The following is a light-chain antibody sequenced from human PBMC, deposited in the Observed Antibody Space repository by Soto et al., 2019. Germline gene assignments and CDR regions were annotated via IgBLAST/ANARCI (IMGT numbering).Light chain of an antibody. CDR1: SSNIGAGYD. J-gene: IGLJ2*01. Sequence: QLVLTQPPSVSGAPGQRVTISCTGSSSNIGAGYDVHWYQQLPGTAPKLLIYGNSNRPSGVPDRFSGSKSGTSASLAITGLQAEDEADYYCQSYDSSLSAVVFGGGTEVTVL. CDR3: QSYDSSLSAVV. CDR2: GNS. V-gene: IGLV1-40*01.